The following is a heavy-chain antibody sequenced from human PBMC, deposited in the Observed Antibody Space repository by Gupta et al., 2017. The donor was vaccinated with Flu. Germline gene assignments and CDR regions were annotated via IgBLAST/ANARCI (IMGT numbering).Heavy chain of an antibody. J-gene: IGHJ4*02. Sequence: EVQLVESGGGLVNPGGSLRLSCAASGLTFSSYGMNWVRQAPGKGLEWVSSISSTGSYIYYAYSVYGRFTVSRDNARNSLYLQMSSLRAEETAVYYCARDHGYGDHYFFDYWGQGTLVTVSS. V-gene: IGHV3-21*01. CDR3: ARDHGYGDHYFFDY. D-gene: IGHD4-17*01. CDR2: ISSTGSYI. CDR1: GLTFSSYG.